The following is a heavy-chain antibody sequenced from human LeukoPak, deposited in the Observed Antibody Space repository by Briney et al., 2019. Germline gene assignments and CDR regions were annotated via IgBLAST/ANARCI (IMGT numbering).Heavy chain of an antibody. V-gene: IGHV4-31*03. J-gene: IGHJ4*02. D-gene: IGHD3-3*01. CDR1: GVSFSGAGFY. CDR2: IYYSGTT. CDR3: ARDFWSGYGYFDY. Sequence: SETLSLTCTVSGVSFSGAGFYWTWVRQHPGKGLEWIRYIYYSGTTYYNPSLERGVTIPVDTSQNRFSLKLTSVTAADTAVYYCARDFWSGYGYFDYWGQGALVTVSS.